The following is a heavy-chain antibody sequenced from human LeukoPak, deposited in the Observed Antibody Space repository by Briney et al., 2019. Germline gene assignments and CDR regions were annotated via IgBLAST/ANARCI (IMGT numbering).Heavy chain of an antibody. J-gene: IGHJ3*02. CDR1: GGTFSSYA. CDR2: IIPIFGTA. CDR3: ARPPLPYYYDSSGTKGYAFDI. V-gene: IGHV1-69*05. D-gene: IGHD3-22*01. Sequence: GASVKVSCKASGGTFSSYAISWVRQAPGQGLEWMGGIIPIFGTANYAQKFQGRVTITTDESPSTAYMELSSLRSEDTAVYYCARPPLPYYYDSSGTKGYAFDIWGQGTMVTVSS.